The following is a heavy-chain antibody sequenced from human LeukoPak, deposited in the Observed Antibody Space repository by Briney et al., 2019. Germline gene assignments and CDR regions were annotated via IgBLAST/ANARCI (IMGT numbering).Heavy chain of an antibody. CDR1: GYSFTSYW. V-gene: IGHV5-10-1*01. J-gene: IGHJ4*02. CDR2: IDPSDSYT. D-gene: IGHD3-9*01. Sequence: GESLKTSCKGSGYSFTSYWISWVRQMPGKGLEWMGRIDPSDSYTNYSPSFQGHVTISADKSISTAYLQWSSLKASDTAMYYCASSKYYDILTGYYNGLDYWGQGTLVTVSS. CDR3: ASSKYYDILTGYYNGLDY.